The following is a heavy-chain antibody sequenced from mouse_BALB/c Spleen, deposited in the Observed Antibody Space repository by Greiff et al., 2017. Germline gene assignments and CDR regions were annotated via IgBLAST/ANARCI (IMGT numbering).Heavy chain of an antibody. CDR3: ARESFSDSSGGYYYAMDY. CDR1: GFTFSSYG. D-gene: IGHD3-2*01. Sequence: EVKLMESGGGLVQPGGSLKLSCAASGFTFSSYGMSWVRQTPDKRLELVATINSNGGSTYYPDSVKGRFTISRDNAKNTLYLQMSSLKSEDTAMYYCARESFSDSSGGYYYAMDYWGQGTSVTVSS. CDR2: INSNGGST. J-gene: IGHJ4*01. V-gene: IGHV5-6-3*01.